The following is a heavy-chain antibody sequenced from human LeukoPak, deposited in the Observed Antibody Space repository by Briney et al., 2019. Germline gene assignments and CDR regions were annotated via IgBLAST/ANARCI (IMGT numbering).Heavy chain of an antibody. CDR2: INPNSGDT. J-gene: IGHJ4*02. D-gene: IGHD2-2*01. V-gene: IGHV1-2*02. CDR1: GYTLTGYY. CDR3: ARANPLYCSSTTCLFDY. Sequence: ASVKVSCKASGYTLTGYYMHWGRQAPGQGFEWMGWINPNSGDTNYAQKFQGRVTMTRDTSISTAHMELSRLRSDDTAVYYCARANPLYCSSTTCLFDYWGQGTLVTVSS.